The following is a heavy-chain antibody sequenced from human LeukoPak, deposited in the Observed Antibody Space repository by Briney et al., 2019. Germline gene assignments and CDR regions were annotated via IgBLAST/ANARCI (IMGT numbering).Heavy chain of an antibody. CDR3: ARDVPTMVRGTRRYYYYGRYV. Sequence: SETLSLTCTVSGGSISSYYWSWIRQPAGKGLEWIGRIYTSGSTNYNPSLKSRVTMSVDRSKNQFSLKLSSVTAADTAVYYCARDVPTMVRGTRRYYYYGRYVWGQGTTVTVSS. CDR1: GGSISSYY. V-gene: IGHV4-4*07. D-gene: IGHD3-10*01. CDR2: IYTSGST. J-gene: IGHJ6*02.